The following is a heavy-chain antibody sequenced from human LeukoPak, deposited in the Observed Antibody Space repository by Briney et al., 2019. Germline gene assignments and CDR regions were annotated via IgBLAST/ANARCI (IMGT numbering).Heavy chain of an antibody. CDR3: AKFVIVVVPAVTLKDAFDI. CDR2: IRYDGSNK. CDR1: GFMFSSYG. D-gene: IGHD2-2*01. Sequence: GGSLRLSCAASGFMFSSYGMHWVRQAPGKGLEWVAFIRYDGSNKYYADSVKGRFTISRDNSKNTLYLQMNSLRAEDTAVYYCAKFVIVVVPAVTLKDAFDIWGQGTMVTVSS. V-gene: IGHV3-30*02. J-gene: IGHJ3*02.